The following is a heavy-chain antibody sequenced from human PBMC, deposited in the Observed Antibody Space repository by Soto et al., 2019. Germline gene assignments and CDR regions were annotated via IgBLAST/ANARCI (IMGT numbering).Heavy chain of an antibody. CDR3: AREIYSTSWFDP. V-gene: IGHV1-18*01. CDR2: ISPYNSNT. CDR1: GYTFSSYG. Sequence: QVQLEQTGAEMKKPGASVKVSCKASGYTFSSYGISWVRQAPGQGLEWMGWISPYNSNTKYAQKFQGRVTMTTDTSTSTAYMELRSLTSDDTAVYYCAREIYSTSWFDPWGQGTLVTVSS. J-gene: IGHJ5*02. D-gene: IGHD5-12*01.